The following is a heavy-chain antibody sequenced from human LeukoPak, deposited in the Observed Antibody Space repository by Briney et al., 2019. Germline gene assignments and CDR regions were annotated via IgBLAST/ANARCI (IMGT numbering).Heavy chain of an antibody. J-gene: IGHJ4*02. CDR2: IKYKAASYTT. CDR1: GFSFSDHY. Sequence: GGSLRLSCAASGFSFSDHYMDWVRQAPGKGLEWVGQIKYKAASYTTEYAASVKVRFTISRDESKHSLYLQMDSLKSEDTAVYYCADAGSVAGNYWGQGTLVTASS. V-gene: IGHV3-72*01. CDR3: ADAGSVAGNY. D-gene: IGHD6-19*01.